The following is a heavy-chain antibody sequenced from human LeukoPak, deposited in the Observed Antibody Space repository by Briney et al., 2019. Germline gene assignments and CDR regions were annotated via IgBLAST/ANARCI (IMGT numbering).Heavy chain of an antibody. CDR2: ISSSSSTI. J-gene: IGHJ4*02. V-gene: IGHV3-48*04. CDR1: GFTFSSYG. CDR3: ARDLGSGILDY. Sequence: PGGSLRLSCAASGFTFSSYGMHWVRQAPGKGLEWVSYISSSSSTIYYADSVKGRFTISRDNAKNSLYLQMNSLRAEDTAVYYCARDLGSGILDYWGQGTLVTVSS. D-gene: IGHD3-10*01.